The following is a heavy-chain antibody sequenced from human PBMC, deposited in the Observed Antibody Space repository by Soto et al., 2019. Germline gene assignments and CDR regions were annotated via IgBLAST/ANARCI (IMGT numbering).Heavy chain of an antibody. CDR2: IYYSGST. J-gene: IGHJ6*03. CDR3: ARGYGDYGNYYYYMDV. CDR1: GGSISSYY. D-gene: IGHD4-17*01. V-gene: IGHV4-59*01. Sequence: PSETLSLTCTVSGGSISSYYWSWIRQPPGKGLEWIGYIYYSGSTNYNPSLKSRVTISVDTSKNQFSLKLSSVTAADTAVYYCARGYGDYGNYYYYMDVWGKGTTVTVSS.